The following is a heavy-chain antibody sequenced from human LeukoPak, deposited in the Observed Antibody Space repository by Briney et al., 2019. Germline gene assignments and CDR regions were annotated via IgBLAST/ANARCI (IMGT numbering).Heavy chain of an antibody. V-gene: IGHV4-4*07. CDR1: GGSISSYY. CDR2: IYTSGST. CDR3: ARDDTIFGVVGFDP. D-gene: IGHD3-3*01. Sequence: KPSETLSLTCTVSGGSISSYYWSWIRQPAGKGLEWLGRIYTSGSTNYNPSLKSRVTMSVDTSKNQFSLKLSSVTAADTAVYYCARDDTIFGVVGFDPWGQGTLVTVSS. J-gene: IGHJ5*02.